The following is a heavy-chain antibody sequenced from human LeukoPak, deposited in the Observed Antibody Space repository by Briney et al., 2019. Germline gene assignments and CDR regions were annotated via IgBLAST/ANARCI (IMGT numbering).Heavy chain of an antibody. CDR2: ISGSGSTT. D-gene: IGHD5-18*01. V-gene: IGHV3-23*01. CDR1: GFTFSSYD. J-gene: IGHJ4*02. Sequence: GGSLRLSCAASGFTFSSYDMSWVRQAPGKGLEWVSGISGSGSTTKYADSVKGRFTISRDNSKNTVYLQMNSLRAGDTAIYHCAKGDKPVIAMVKFDYWGQGTLVTVSS. CDR3: AKGDKPVIAMVKFDY.